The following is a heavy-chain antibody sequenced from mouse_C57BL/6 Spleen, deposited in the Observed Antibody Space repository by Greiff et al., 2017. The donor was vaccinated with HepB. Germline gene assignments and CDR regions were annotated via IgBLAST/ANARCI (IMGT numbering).Heavy chain of an antibody. Sequence: VQLQQPGAELVKPGASVKLSCKASGYTFTSYWMHWVKQRPGQGLEWIGMIHPNSGSTNYNEKFKSKATLTVDKSSSTAYLQLSSLTSEDSAVYYCARDDYDPWYFDVWGTGTTVTVSS. J-gene: IGHJ1*03. D-gene: IGHD2-4*01. CDR1: GYTFTSYW. CDR2: IHPNSGST. V-gene: IGHV1-64*01. CDR3: ARDDYDPWYFDV.